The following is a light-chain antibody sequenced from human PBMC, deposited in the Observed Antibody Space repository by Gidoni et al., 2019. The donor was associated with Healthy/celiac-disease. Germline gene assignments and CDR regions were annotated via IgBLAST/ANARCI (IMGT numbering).Light chain of an antibody. V-gene: IGLV3-1*01. J-gene: IGLJ2*01. CDR3: QAWDSSTEVV. CDR1: KLGDKY. Sequence: SSELTQPPSVSVSPGQTASITCPGDKLGDKYACWYPQKPGQSPVLVIYQDSTRPSGIPERFSGSNSGNTATLTISGTQAMDEADYYCQAWDSSTEVVFGGGTKLTV. CDR2: QDS.